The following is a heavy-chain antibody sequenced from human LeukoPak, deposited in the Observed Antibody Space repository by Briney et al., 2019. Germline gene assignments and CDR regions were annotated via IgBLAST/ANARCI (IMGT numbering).Heavy chain of an antibody. D-gene: IGHD6-19*01. J-gene: IGHJ4*02. CDR3: ARSVGGWFFYYFDY. CDR2: ISAYNGNT. V-gene: IGHV1-18*01. CDR1: GYTFTSYG. Sequence: GASVKASCKASGYTFTSYGISRVRQAPGQALEWMGWISAYNGNTNYAQKLQGRVTMTTDASTSTAYMELRSLRSDDTAVYYCARSVGGWFFYYFDYWGQGTLVTVSS.